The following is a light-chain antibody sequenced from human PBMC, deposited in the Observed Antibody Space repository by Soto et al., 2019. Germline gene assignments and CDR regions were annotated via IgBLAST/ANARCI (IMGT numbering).Light chain of an antibody. J-gene: IGKJ1*01. Sequence: EIQRTQSPSSLSASVGDRVTITCRASQGITDFLAWFQQKPGKAPKSLIYDASSLQSGVPSKFSGSVSGTDGTLTISSLKTEDGATYYCQQRYSTPWTFCQGTKVDIK. V-gene: IGKV1-16*02. CDR3: QQRYSTPWT. CDR1: QGITDF. CDR2: DAS.